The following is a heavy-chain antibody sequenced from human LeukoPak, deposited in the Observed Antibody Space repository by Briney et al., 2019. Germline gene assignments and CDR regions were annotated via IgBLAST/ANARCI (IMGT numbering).Heavy chain of an antibody. J-gene: IGHJ4*02. CDR2: ISSSSSYI. CDR1: GFTFSSYS. CDR3: ARDAYTLRGVVTIFGVVIDPNFDY. V-gene: IGHV3-21*01. Sequence: GGSLRLSCAASGFTFSSYSMNWVRQAPGKGLEWVSSISSSSSYIYYADSVKGQFTISRDNAKNSLYLQMNSLRAEDTAVYYCARDAYTLRGVVTIFGVVIDPNFDYWGQGTLVTVSS. D-gene: IGHD3-3*01.